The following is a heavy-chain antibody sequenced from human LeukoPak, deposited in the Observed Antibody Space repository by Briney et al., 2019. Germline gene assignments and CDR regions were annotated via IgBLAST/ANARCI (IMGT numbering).Heavy chain of an antibody. D-gene: IGHD2-15*01. CDR2: INPSGSYT. CDR3: ARDNSGGSTWWFDP. V-gene: IGHV1-46*01. CDR1: GFTFTSYY. Sequence: PKASVKVSCTASGFTFTSYYMHWVRQAPGQGLEWMGIINPSGSYTSYAQKFQGRVTMTRDTSTSTVYMELSSLRSEDTAVYYCARDNSGGSTWWFDPWGQGTLVTVSS. J-gene: IGHJ5*02.